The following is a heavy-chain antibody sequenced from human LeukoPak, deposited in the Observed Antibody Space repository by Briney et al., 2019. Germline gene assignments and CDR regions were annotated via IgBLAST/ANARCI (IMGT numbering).Heavy chain of an antibody. D-gene: IGHD6-6*01. CDR1: GFTFSSYA. Sequence: GGSLRLSCAASGFTFSSYAMSWVRQAPGKGLEWVSAISCSGGSSYSVGSVKGRFTIYSHNQQNTLYLQMNSLRAEDTAVYYCAKAQAARAFDYWGQGTLVTVSS. J-gene: IGHJ4*02. CDR3: AKAQAARAFDY. V-gene: IGHV3-23*01. CDR2: ISCSGGSS.